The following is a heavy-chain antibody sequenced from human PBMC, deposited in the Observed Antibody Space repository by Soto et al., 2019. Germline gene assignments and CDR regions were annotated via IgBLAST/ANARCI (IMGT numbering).Heavy chain of an antibody. CDR2: IRPNNGNT. J-gene: IGHJ4*02. CDR3: VRDLDGSGSYYTDY. Sequence: QVQLVQSGAEVMKPGASVKVSCKASGYTFRIYGINWVRQAPGQGLEWMGWIRPNNGNTKYAQNLQARVTMTKDPSTSTAYMELKSLRSDDTAVYYGVRDLDGSGSYYTDYWGPGTPVTVSS. V-gene: IGHV1-18*01. D-gene: IGHD3-10*01. CDR1: GYTFRIYG.